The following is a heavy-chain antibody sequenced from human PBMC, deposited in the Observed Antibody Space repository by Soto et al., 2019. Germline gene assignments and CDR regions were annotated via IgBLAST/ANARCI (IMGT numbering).Heavy chain of an antibody. D-gene: IGHD6-6*01. V-gene: IGHV3-21*01. CDR1: GFTFSSYS. J-gene: IGHJ4*02. Sequence: GGSLRLSCAASGFTFSSYSMNLVRQAPGKGLEWVSSISSSSSYIYYADSVKGRFTISRDNAKNSLYLQMNSLRAEDTAVYYCARDLSSSASFDYWGQGTLVTVSS. CDR3: ARDLSSSASFDY. CDR2: ISSSSSYI.